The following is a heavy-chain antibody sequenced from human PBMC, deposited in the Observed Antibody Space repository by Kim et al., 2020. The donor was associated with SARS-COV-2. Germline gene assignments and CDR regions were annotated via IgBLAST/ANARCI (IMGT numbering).Heavy chain of an antibody. D-gene: IGHD3-10*01. Sequence: YAASPKGRFTICRDNAKNSLYLQMNSLGADDAAVYYCARDPYGSGIYVDFWGQGTVVTVSS. V-gene: IGHV3-21*01. J-gene: IGHJ4*02. CDR3: ARDPYGSGIYVDF.